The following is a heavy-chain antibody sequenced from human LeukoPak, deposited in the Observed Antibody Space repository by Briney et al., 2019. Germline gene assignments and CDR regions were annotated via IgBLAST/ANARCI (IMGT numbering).Heavy chain of an antibody. J-gene: IGHJ4*02. CDR2: INTNTGNP. D-gene: IGHD2-15*01. CDR3: ARVEVVAATNNFDY. CDR1: GYTFTSYA. V-gene: IGHV7-4-1*02. Sequence: ASVKVSCKASGYTFTSYAMNWVRQAPGQGLEWMGWINTNTGNPTYAQGFTGRFVFSLDTSVSTAYLQISSLKAEDTAVYYCARVEVVAATNNFDYWGQGTLVTVSS.